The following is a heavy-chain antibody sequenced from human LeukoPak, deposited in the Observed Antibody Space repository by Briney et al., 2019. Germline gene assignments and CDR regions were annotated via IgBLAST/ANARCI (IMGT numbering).Heavy chain of an antibody. D-gene: IGHD5-18*01. CDR2: ILYDGSKK. CDR1: RFTFNSYT. Sequence: HPGGSLRLSCAASRFTFNSYTMHWVRRAPGKGLEWVALILYDGSKKYYAESVKDRFTISRDNSENTLYLQMDSLRADDTAVYYCARDRGYTFGHNFDYWGQGTLVTVSS. J-gene: IGHJ4*02. V-gene: IGHV3-30*04. CDR3: ARDRGYTFGHNFDY.